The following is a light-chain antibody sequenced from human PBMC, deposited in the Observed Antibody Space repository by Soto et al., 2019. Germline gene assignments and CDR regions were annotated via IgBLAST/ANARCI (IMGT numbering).Light chain of an antibody. CDR3: QQRSNWLWT. V-gene: IGKV3-11*01. J-gene: IGKJ1*01. Sequence: EIVLTQSPATLSLSPGERATLSCRDSQSVSSYLAWYQQKPGQAPRLLIYDASNRATGIPARFSGSGSGTDFTFTISSLEPEDFAVYYCQQRSNWLWTFGQGTKVDIK. CDR1: QSVSSY. CDR2: DAS.